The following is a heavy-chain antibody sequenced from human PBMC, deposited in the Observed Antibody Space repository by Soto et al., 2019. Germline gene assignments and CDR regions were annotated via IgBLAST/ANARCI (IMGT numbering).Heavy chain of an antibody. Sequence: EVQLLESGGGLVQPGGSLRLSCAASGFTFSFYVINWVRQPPGKGLEWVSAISGSGGSTFYADSVKGRFTISRDHSTNTVYLQMNSLRAEDTAVYFCAKVRHDYTIGFSYYALDVWGQGTKVSVSS. CDR2: ISGSGGST. J-gene: IGHJ6*02. D-gene: IGHD4-4*01. V-gene: IGHV3-23*01. CDR1: GFTFSFYV. CDR3: AKVRHDYTIGFSYYALDV.